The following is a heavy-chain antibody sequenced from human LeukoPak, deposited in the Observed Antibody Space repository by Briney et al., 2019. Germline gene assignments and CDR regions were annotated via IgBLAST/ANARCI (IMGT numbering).Heavy chain of an antibody. CDR2: ISWNSGSI. J-gene: IGHJ4*02. Sequence: GGSLRLSCAASGFTFSSYWMSWVRQAPGKGLEWVSGISWNSGSIGYADSVKGRFTISRDNAKNSLYLQMNSLRAEDTALYYCAKNRVRSSGWYYFDYWGQGTLVTVSS. CDR3: AKNRVRSSGWYYFDY. D-gene: IGHD6-19*01. V-gene: IGHV3-9*01. CDR1: GFTFSSYW.